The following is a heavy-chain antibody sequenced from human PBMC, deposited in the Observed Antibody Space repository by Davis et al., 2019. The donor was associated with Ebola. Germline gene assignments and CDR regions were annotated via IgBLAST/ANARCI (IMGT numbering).Heavy chain of an antibody. CDR1: GFTFSSYG. CDR3: ARIGGSSGMDV. Sequence: PGGSLRLSCAASGFTFSSYGMHWVRQAPGKGLEWVAVIWYDGSNKYYADSVKGRFTISRDNSKNTLYLQMNSLRAEDTAVYYCARIGGSSGMDVWGQGTTVTVSS. D-gene: IGHD2-15*01. CDR2: IWYDGSNK. V-gene: IGHV3-33*01. J-gene: IGHJ6*02.